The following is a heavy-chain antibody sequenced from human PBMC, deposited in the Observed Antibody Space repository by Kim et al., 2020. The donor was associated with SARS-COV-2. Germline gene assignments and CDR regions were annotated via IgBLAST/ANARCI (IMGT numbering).Heavy chain of an antibody. Sequence: SVKVSCKASGGTFSSYTISWVRQAPGQGLEWMGRIIPILGIANYAQKFQGRVTITADKSTSTAYMELSSLRSEDTAVYYCARVDGGNFYYYYGMDVWGQGTTVTVSS. CDR3: ARVDGGNFYYYYGMDV. J-gene: IGHJ6*02. V-gene: IGHV1-69*02. CDR2: IIPILGIA. CDR1: GGTFSSYT. D-gene: IGHD2-21*02.